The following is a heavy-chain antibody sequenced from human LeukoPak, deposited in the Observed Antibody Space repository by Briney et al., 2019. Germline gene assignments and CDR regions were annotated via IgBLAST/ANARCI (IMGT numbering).Heavy chain of an antibody. CDR2: IKQDGSKK. D-gene: IGHD5-24*01. V-gene: IGHV3-7*04. CDR1: GFPFSSYW. J-gene: IGHJ4*02. CDR3: TRVGYIDEGIDY. Sequence: GGSLRLSYVASGFPFSSYWMTWVRQAPGKGLEWVANIKQDGSKKSYVDSVKGRFTISRDNAKNSLYLQMNSLRAEDTAIYYCTRVGYIDEGIDYWGQGTLVTVSS.